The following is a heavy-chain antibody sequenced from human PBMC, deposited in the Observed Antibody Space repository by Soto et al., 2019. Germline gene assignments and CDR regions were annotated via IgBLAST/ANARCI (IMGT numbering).Heavy chain of an antibody. V-gene: IGHV3-33*01. CDR1: GFTFSSYG. J-gene: IGHJ5*02. Sequence: QVQLVESGGGVVQPGRSLRLSCAASGFTFSSYGMHWVRQAPGKGLEWVAVIWYDGSNKYYADSVKGRFTISRDNSKNTLYLQMNSLRAEDTAVYYCARDPEGGVGGPWSSSSCPCGTWGQGTLVTVSS. D-gene: IGHD6-13*01. CDR2: IWYDGSNK. CDR3: ARDPEGGVGGPWSSSSCPCGT.